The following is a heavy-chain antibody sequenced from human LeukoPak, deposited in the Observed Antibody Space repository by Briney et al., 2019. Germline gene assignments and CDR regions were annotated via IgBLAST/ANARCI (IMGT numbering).Heavy chain of an antibody. CDR1: GFTFSSHW. Sequence: GGSLRLSCVGSGFTFSSHWMSWVRQAPGKGLEWVANIKHDGSDKFYVDSVKGRFTISRDSAKQSLYLQMNSLRAEDTAVYYCARDPYSSSREPNWFDPWGQGTLVTVSS. D-gene: IGHD6-13*01. CDR3: ARDPYSSSREPNWFDP. CDR2: IKHDGSDK. V-gene: IGHV3-7*01. J-gene: IGHJ5*02.